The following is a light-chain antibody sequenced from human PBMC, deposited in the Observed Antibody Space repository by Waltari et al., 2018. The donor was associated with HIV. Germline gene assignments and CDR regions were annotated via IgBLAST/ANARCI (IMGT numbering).Light chain of an antibody. V-gene: IGKV4-1*01. J-gene: IGKJ4*01. CDR2: WAS. Sequence: DIVMTQSPDSLAVSLGARATVTCTSSRTVLYNRNYLAWYQQKPGQAPKGLIYWASTRAFGVPYRFRGSGSGTDFSLTISRVQADDVAIYYCQQYYTLRSTFGGGTKIEI. CDR3: QQYYTLRST. CDR1: RTVLYNRNY.